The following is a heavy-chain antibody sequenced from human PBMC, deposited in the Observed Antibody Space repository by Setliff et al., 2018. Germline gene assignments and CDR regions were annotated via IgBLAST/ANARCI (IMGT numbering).Heavy chain of an antibody. CDR2: VYYSGNT. Sequence: LSLTCTVSGGSLSTTDYYWGWIRQPPGKGLEWIGCVYYSGNTYYSPSLKSRVTMFVDTSKNQFSLMLYSVTAADTAIYYCARYDSSGYSENYYFDYWGQGTLVTVSS. D-gene: IGHD3-22*01. J-gene: IGHJ4*02. CDR1: GGSLSTTDYY. CDR3: ARYDSSGYSENYYFDY. V-gene: IGHV4-39*07.